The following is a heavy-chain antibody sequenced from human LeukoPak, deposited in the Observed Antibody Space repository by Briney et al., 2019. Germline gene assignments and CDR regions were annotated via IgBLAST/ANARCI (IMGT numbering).Heavy chain of an antibody. J-gene: IGHJ4*02. CDR3: ARNYYGSGSYYGLIMDY. D-gene: IGHD3-10*01. Sequence: GASVKVSCKASGYTFTSYGISWVRQAPGQGLEWMGWISAYNGNTNYAQKLQGRVTMTTDTSTSTAYMELRSLRSDDTAVYYCARNYYGSGSYYGLIMDYWGQGTLVTVSS. V-gene: IGHV1-18*01. CDR1: GYTFTSYG. CDR2: ISAYNGNT.